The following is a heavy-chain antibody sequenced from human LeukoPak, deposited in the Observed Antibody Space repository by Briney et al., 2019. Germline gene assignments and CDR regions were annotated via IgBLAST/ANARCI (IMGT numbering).Heavy chain of an antibody. D-gene: IGHD3-16*01. J-gene: IGHJ4*02. CDR3: AREGPYPGDY. CDR1: GYTFTSYS. CDR2: ISSYNGNT. Sequence: ASVTVSCKASGYTFTSYSITWVRQAPGQGLEWMGWISSYNGNTHYAQKFQGRVTMTTDTSTNIAYMELRSLRSDDTAVYYCAREGPYPGDYWGQGTLVTVSS. V-gene: IGHV1-18*01.